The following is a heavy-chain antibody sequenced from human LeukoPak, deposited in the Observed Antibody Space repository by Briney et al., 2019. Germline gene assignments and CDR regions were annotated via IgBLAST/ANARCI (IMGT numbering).Heavy chain of an antibody. Sequence: GGSLRLSCAASGFTFSNAWMSWVRQAPGKGLEWVGRIKSKTDGGTTDYAAPVKGRFTISRDDSKNTLYLQMNSLKTEDTAVYCCTTGSGSSGWSGYDYWGQGTLVTVSS. D-gene: IGHD6-19*01. V-gene: IGHV3-15*01. CDR3: TTGSGSSGWSGYDY. J-gene: IGHJ4*02. CDR1: GFTFSNAW. CDR2: IKSKTDGGTT.